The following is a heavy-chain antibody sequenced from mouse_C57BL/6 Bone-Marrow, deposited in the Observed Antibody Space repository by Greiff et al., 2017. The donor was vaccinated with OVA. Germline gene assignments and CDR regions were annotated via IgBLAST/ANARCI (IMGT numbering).Heavy chain of an antibody. Sequence: VQLQQPGAELVMPGASVKLSCKASGYTFTSYWMHWVKQRPGQGLAWIGEIDPSDSYTNYNQKFKGKSTLTVDKSSSTAYMQLSSLTSEDSAVYYCASGRPTVVAPFDYWGQGTTLTVSS. CDR1: GYTFTSYW. CDR2: IDPSDSYT. V-gene: IGHV1-69*01. CDR3: ASGRPTVVAPFDY. J-gene: IGHJ2*01. D-gene: IGHD1-1*01.